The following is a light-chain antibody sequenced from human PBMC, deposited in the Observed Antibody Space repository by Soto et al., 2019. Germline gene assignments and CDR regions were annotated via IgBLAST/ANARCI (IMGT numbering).Light chain of an antibody. CDR3: QNYSTYTWT. CDR1: HSISSW. J-gene: IGKJ1*01. Sequence: DLQMTQSPSTLSASLGDRVSITCRASHSISSWLAWYQQNTGKAPKVLIFDDSSLESGVPSSFRGSGSATELNLTISRLQPDDFANYYCQNYSTYTWTCGQGTKVDIK. V-gene: IGKV1-5*01. CDR2: DDS.